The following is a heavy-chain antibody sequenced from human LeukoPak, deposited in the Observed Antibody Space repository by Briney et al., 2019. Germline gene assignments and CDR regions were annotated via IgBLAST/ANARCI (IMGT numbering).Heavy chain of an antibody. CDR1: GFTFSSYW. J-gene: IGHJ3*02. CDR3: AKVGRGWSPDAFDI. V-gene: IGHV3-7*03. CDR2: IKQDGSEK. D-gene: IGHD3-3*01. Sequence: GGSLRLSCAASGFTFSSYWMSWVRQAPGKGLEWVANIKQDGSEKYYVDSVKGRFTISRDNAKNSLYLQMNSLRAEDTAVYYCAKVGRGWSPDAFDIWGQGTMVTVSS.